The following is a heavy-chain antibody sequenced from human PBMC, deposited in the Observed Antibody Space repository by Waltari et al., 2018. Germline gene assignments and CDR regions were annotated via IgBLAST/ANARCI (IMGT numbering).Heavy chain of an antibody. D-gene: IGHD5-12*01. V-gene: IGHV4-39*07. J-gene: IGHJ4*02. Sequence: QLQLQESGPGLVKPSETRSLTCTVSRSSIRTNNYYWGRVRQPPGKGLEWIGSVYKSGTTYYNPSLKSRVTISVDTSNNQFSLKLNSVTAADTAVYYCVRGYPDIVATISDYWGQGTLVIVSS. CDR3: VRGYPDIVATISDY. CDR2: VYKSGTT. CDR1: RSSIRTNNYY.